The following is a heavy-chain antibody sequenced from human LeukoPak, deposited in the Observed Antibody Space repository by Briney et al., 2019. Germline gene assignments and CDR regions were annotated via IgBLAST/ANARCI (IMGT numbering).Heavy chain of an antibody. CDR1: GGSISSSSYY. D-gene: IGHD3-22*01. CDR2: IYYSGST. V-gene: IGHV4-39*01. J-gene: IGHJ4*02. CDR3: ASRNYYDSSGYYYVDY. Sequence: SETLSLTCTVSGGSISSSSYYWGWIRQPPGKGLECIGSIYYSGSTYYNPSLKSRVTMSVDTSKNQFSLKLSSVTAADTAVYYCASRNYYDSSGYYYVDYWGQGTLVTVSS.